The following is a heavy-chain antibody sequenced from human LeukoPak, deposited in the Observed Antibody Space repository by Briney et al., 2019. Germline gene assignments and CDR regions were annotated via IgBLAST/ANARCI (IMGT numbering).Heavy chain of an antibody. V-gene: IGHV4-61*02. CDR1: GGSISRGRYY. CDR3: ARGDWFDP. CDR2: IFASGST. J-gene: IGHJ5*02. Sequence: SQTLSLTCTVSGGSISRGRYYWSWIRQPAGKGLEWIGRIFASGSTDYNPSLKSRGAISIDTSKNQFSLRLSSVTAADTAVYYCARGDWFDPWGQGTLVTVSS.